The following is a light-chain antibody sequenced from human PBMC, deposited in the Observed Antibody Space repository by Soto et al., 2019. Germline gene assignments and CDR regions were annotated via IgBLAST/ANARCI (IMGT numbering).Light chain of an antibody. CDR2: RTF. CDR3: QQFNSSPLN. CDR1: QSIASSY. Sequence: EIVLTQSPGTLSLSPGERATLSCRASQSIASSYLAWYQQRPGQPPRLLLYRTFNRATGIPDRFSGGGSGTDFTLTISSLEHEDSAVYFCQQFNSSPLNFGGGTKVE. V-gene: IGKV3-20*01. J-gene: IGKJ4*01.